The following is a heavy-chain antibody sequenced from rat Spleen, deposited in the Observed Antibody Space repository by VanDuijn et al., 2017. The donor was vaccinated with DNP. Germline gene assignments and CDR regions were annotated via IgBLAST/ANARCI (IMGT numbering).Heavy chain of an antibody. CDR1: GYSITSNY. CDR3: ARWTRYFDY. CDR2: ISYSGIT. V-gene: IGHV3-1*01. J-gene: IGHJ2*01. D-gene: IGHD1-7*01. Sequence: EVQLQESGSGLVKPSQSLALTCSVTGYSITSNYWGWIRKFPGNKMEWIGHISYSGITTYNPSLKSRISIIRDTSKNHFFLHLNSVTIEDTATYYCARWTRYFDYWGQGVMVTVSS.